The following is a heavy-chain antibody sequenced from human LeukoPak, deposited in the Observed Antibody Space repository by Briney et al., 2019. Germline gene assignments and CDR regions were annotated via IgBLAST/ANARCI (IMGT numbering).Heavy chain of an antibody. CDR2: ISSSSSTI. D-gene: IGHD5-18*01. CDR1: GFTFSNYE. CDR3: ARDHRGYDYATGLGY. V-gene: IGHV3-48*03. J-gene: IGHJ4*02. Sequence: GGSLRLSCATSGFTFSNYEMNWVRQAPGEGLEWVSYISSSSSTIYYADSVKGRFTISRDNAKNSLYLQMNSLGAEDTAVYYCARDHRGYDYATGLGYWGQGTLVTVSS.